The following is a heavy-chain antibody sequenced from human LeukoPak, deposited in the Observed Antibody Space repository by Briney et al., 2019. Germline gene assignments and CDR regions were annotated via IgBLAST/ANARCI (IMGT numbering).Heavy chain of an antibody. Sequence: PGGSLRLSCAASGFTFSSYWMSWVRQAPGKGLEWVANIKQDGSEKYYVDSVKGRFTISRDNAKNSLYLQMNSLRAEDTAVYYCARDYVNYYYVMDGWGQGTTVTVSS. D-gene: IGHD3-16*01. V-gene: IGHV3-7*01. J-gene: IGHJ6*02. CDR1: GFTFSSYW. CDR2: IKQDGSEK. CDR3: ARDYVNYYYVMDG.